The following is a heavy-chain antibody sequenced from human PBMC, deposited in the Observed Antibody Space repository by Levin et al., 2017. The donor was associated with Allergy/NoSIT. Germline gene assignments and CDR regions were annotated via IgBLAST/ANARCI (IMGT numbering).Heavy chain of an antibody. CDR2: ISWDGGST. Sequence: GGSLRLSCAASGFTFDDYTMHWVRQAPGKGLEWVSLISWDGGSTYYADSVKGRFTISRDNSKNSLYLQMNSLRTEDTALYYCAKDIVLQALGGYFDYWGQGTLVTVSS. J-gene: IGHJ4*02. D-gene: IGHD1-26*01. CDR3: AKDIVLQALGGYFDY. CDR1: GFTFDDYT. V-gene: IGHV3-43*01.